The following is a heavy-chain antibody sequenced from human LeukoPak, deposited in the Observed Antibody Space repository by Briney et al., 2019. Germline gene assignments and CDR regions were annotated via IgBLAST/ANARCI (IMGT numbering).Heavy chain of an antibody. CDR3: ARGYQVAAAGMDV. J-gene: IGHJ6*02. CDR2: INPNSGGT. D-gene: IGHD6-13*01. V-gene: IGHV1-2*02. CDR1: GYTFTGYY. Sequence: VSVKVSCKASGYTFTGYYMHWVRQAPGQGLEWMGWINPNSGGTNYAQKFQGRVTMTRDTSISTAYMELSRLRSDDTAVYYCARGYQVAAAGMDVWGQGTTVTVSS.